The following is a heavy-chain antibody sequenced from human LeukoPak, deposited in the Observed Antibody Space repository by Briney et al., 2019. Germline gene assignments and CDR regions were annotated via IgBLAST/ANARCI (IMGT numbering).Heavy chain of an antibody. CDR1: GGSFSDYW. D-gene: IGHD5-12*01. Sequence: SETLSLTCAVYGGSFSDYWWTWIRQSPGKGLEWIGEVNHSGSTNYNPSLKSRVTISVDTSKNQFSLKLSSVTAADTAVYYCARPRKYSGYDYNYWGQGTLVTVSS. CDR2: VNHSGST. CDR3: ARPRKYSGYDYNY. J-gene: IGHJ4*02. V-gene: IGHV4-34*01.